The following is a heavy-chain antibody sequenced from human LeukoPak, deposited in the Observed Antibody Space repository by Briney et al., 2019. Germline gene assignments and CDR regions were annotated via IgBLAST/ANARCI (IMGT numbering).Heavy chain of an antibody. CDR3: ARGGVSQWELLRGYYYYYMDV. V-gene: IGHV1-8*02. CDR1: GGTFSSYA. D-gene: IGHD1-26*01. Sequence: GASVKVSCKASGGTFSSYAISWVRQAPGQGLEWMGWMNPNSGNTGYAQKFQGRVTMTRNTSISTAYMELSSLRSEDTAVYYCARGGVSQWELLRGYYYYYMDVWGKGTTVTISS. J-gene: IGHJ6*03. CDR2: MNPNSGNT.